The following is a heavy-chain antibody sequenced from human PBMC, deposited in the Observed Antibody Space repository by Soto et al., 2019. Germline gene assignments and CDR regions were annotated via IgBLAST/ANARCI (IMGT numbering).Heavy chain of an antibody. CDR2: ISYDGSNK. J-gene: IGHJ4*02. CDR1: GFTFSSYG. Sequence: VQLVESGGGVVQPGRSLRLSCAASGFTFSSYGMHWVRQAPGKGLEWVAVISYDGSNKYYADSVKGRFTISRDNSKNTLYLQMNSLRAEDTAVYYCAKGRYSVYFDYWGQGTLVTVSS. V-gene: IGHV3-30*18. D-gene: IGHD1-26*01. CDR3: AKGRYSVYFDY.